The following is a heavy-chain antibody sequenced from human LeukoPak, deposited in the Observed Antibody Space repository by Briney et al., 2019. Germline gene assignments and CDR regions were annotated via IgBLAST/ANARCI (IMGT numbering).Heavy chain of an antibody. V-gene: IGHV1-8*01. CDR1: GYTFTSYE. D-gene: IGHD1-1*01. J-gene: IGHJ6*03. Sequence: ASVKVSCKASGYTFTSYEINWVRQATGQGLEWLGWMTPHSGNTGYAQKFQGRVTMTRNTSITTAYMELSSLRSEDTAVYYCARSIYNWNDGGPGFHYYYYYYMDVWGKGTTVTVSS. CDR2: MTPHSGNT. CDR3: ARSIYNWNDGGPGFHYYYYYYMDV.